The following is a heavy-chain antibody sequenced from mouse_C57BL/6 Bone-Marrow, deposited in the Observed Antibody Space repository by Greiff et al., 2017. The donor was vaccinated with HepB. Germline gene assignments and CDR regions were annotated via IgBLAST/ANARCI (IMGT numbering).Heavy chain of an antibody. J-gene: IGHJ3*01. D-gene: IGHD1-1*01. V-gene: IGHV1-26*01. CDR3: ASLYYF. CDR1: GYTFTDYY. CDR2: INPNNGGT. Sequence: VQLQQSGPELVKPGASVKISCKASGYTFTDYYMNWVKQSHGKSLEWIGDINPNNGGTSYNQKFKGKATLTVDKSSSTAYMELRSLTSEDSAVYYCASLYYFGGQGTLVTVSA.